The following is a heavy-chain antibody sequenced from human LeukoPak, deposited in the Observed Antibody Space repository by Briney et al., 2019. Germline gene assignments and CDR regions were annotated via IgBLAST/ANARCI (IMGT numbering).Heavy chain of an antibody. CDR3: ARKAAGLTFDY. CDR1: GFTFISYW. D-gene: IGHD6-13*01. Sequence: SGGSLRLSCAASGFTFISYWMHWVRQAPGKGLVWVSRINSDGSSTNYADSVKGRFTISRGNAENTLYLQMNSLRAEDTTVYYCARKAAGLTFDYWGQGTPVTVSS. CDR2: INSDGSST. J-gene: IGHJ4*02. V-gene: IGHV3-74*01.